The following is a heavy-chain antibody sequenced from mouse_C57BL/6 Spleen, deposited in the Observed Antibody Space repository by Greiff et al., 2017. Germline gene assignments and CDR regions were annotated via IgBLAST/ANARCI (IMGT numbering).Heavy chain of an antibody. CDR1: GFNINDYY. V-gene: IGHV14-2*01. Sequence: EVQLQQSGAELVKPGASVKLSCTASGFNINDYYMHWVKQRTEQGLEWIGRIVPEDGETKYAQKFQGKATITADTSSNTAYLQLSSLTSEDTAVYYCARTYGSSDYFDYWGQGTTLTVSS. D-gene: IGHD1-1*01. J-gene: IGHJ2*01. CDR2: IVPEDGET. CDR3: ARTYGSSDYFDY.